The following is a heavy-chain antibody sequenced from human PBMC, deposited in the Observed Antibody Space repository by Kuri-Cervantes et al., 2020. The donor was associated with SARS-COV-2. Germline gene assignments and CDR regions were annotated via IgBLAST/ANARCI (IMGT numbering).Heavy chain of an antibody. D-gene: IGHD1-1*01. Sequence: GESLKISCAASGFTFSSYWMSWVRQAPGKGLEWVSYISSSSSTIYYADSVKGRFTISRDNAKNSLYLQMNSLRAEDTAVYYCASSGNWYGMDVWGQGTTVTVSS. CDR2: ISSSSSTI. CDR3: ASSGNWYGMDV. V-gene: IGHV3-48*01. CDR1: GFTFSSYW. J-gene: IGHJ6*02.